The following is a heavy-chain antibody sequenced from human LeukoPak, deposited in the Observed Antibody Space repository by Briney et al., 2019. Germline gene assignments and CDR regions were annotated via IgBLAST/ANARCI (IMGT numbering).Heavy chain of an antibody. CDR1: GFTFSSYW. CDR2: IKQDGSEK. Sequence: GGSLRLSCAASGFTFSSYWMSWVRQAPGKGLEWVANIKQDGSEKYYVDSVKGRFTISRDNAKNSLYLQMNSLRAEDTAVYYCARDLRGYCSSTSCYSWFDPWGQGTLVTVSS. CDR3: ARDLRGYCSSTSCYSWFDP. V-gene: IGHV3-7*01. J-gene: IGHJ5*02. D-gene: IGHD2-2*02.